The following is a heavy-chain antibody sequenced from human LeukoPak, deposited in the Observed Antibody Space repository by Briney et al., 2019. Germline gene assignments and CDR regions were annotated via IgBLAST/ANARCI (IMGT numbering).Heavy chain of an antibody. CDR2: IYYSGST. Sequence: SETLSLTCTVSGGSISSYYWSWIRQPPGKGLEWIGYIYYSGSTNYNPSLKSRVTISVDTSKNQFSLKLSSVTAADTAVYYCARELKYYDILTGYPTNDAFDIWGQGTMVTVSS. V-gene: IGHV4-59*01. CDR1: GGSISSYY. J-gene: IGHJ3*02. CDR3: ARELKYYDILTGYPTNDAFDI. D-gene: IGHD3-9*01.